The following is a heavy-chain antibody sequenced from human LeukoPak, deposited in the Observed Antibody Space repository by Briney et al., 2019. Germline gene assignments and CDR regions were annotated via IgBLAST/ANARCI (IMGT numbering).Heavy chain of an antibody. CDR2: ISYDGSNK. CDR1: GFTFSSYA. CDR3: AKDRSHYGSDAFDI. V-gene: IGHV3-30-3*02. D-gene: IGHD3-10*01. Sequence: PGRSLRLSCAASGFTFSSYAMHWVRQAPGKGLEWVAVISYDGSNKYYADSVKGRFTISRDNSKNTLYLQMNSLRAEDTAVYYCAKDRSHYGSDAFDIWGQGTMVTVSS. J-gene: IGHJ3*02.